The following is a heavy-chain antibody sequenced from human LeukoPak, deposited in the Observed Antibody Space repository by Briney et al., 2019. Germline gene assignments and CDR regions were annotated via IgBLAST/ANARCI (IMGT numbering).Heavy chain of an antibody. J-gene: IGHJ4*02. CDR3: VKGHCSSTSCYVDY. V-gene: IGHV3-66*01. Sequence: PGGSLRLSCAASGFTVSNNYITWIRQSPGQGLEWVSLIYSGGTTYYADSVKGRFTISRDNSKNTLYLQMSSLRPEDTAVYYCVKGHCSSTSCYVDYWGQGTLVTVSS. CDR2: IYSGGTT. D-gene: IGHD2-2*01. CDR1: GFTVSNNY.